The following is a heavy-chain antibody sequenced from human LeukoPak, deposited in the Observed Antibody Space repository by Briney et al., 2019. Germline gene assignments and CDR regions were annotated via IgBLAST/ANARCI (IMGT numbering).Heavy chain of an antibody. CDR1: GFTFSSYE. CDR3: ARGWGWELLVSY. J-gene: IGHJ4*02. CDR2: ISSSGSTI. Sequence: PGGSLRLSCAASGFTFSSYEMNWVRQAPGKGLEWVSYISSSGSTIYYADSVKGRFTISRDNAKNSLYLQMNSLRAEDTAVYYCARGWGWELLVSYWGQGTLVTVSS. D-gene: IGHD1-26*01. V-gene: IGHV3-48*03.